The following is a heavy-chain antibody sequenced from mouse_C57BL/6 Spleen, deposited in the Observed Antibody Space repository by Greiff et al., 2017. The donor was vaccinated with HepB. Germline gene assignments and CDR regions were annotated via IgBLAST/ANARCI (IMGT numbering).Heavy chain of an antibody. CDR2: INPSSGYT. V-gene: IGHV1-4*01. J-gene: IGHJ4*01. CDR1: GYTFPSYT. Sequence: VQLQQSGAELARPGASVKMSCKASGYTFPSYTLPWEKQRPGRGLEWIGYINPSSGYTKYNQKFKDKATLTADKSSSTAYMQLSSLTSEDSAVYYCARSHSYDYGAMDYWGQGTSVTVSS. CDR3: ARSHSYDYGAMDY. D-gene: IGHD2-4*01.